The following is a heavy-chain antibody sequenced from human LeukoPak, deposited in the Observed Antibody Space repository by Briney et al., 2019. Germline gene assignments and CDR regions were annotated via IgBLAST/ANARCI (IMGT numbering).Heavy chain of an antibody. CDR3: ARGTGGIAVAGEYNWFDP. J-gene: IGHJ5*02. D-gene: IGHD6-19*01. Sequence: SETLSLTCTVSGGSNSSYYWSWIRQPAGKGLEWIGRIYTSGSTNYNPSLKSRVTMSVDTSKNQFSLKLSSVTAADTAVYYCARGTGGIAVAGEYNWFDPWGQGTLVTVSS. CDR1: GGSNSSYY. CDR2: IYTSGST. V-gene: IGHV4-4*07.